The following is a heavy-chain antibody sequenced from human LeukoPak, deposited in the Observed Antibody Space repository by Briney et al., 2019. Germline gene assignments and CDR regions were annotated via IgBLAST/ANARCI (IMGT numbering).Heavy chain of an antibody. Sequence: PSETLSLTCTVSGGSISSGGYYWSWIRQHPGKGLEWIGYIYYSGSTYYNPSLKSRVTISVDTSKNQFSLKLSSVTAADTAVYYCARGGYCSSTSCKEAFDIWGQGTMVTVSS. V-gene: IGHV4-31*03. CDR1: GGSISSGGYY. CDR2: IYYSGST. J-gene: IGHJ3*02. CDR3: ARGGYCSSTSCKEAFDI. D-gene: IGHD2-2*01.